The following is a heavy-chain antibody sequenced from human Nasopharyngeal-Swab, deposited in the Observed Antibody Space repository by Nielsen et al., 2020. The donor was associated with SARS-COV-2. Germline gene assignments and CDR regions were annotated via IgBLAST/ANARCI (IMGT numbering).Heavy chain of an antibody. CDR1: GFTFSSYG. CDR2: ISYDGSNK. D-gene: IGHD2-2*01. V-gene: IGHV3-30*03. J-gene: IGHJ4*02. CDR3: ALLGVVPAATLDY. Sequence: GESLKISCAASGFTFSSYGMHWVRQAPGKGLEWVAVISYDGSNKYYADSVKGRFTISRDNSKNTLYLQMNSLRAEDTAVYYCALLGVVPAATLDYWGQGTLVTVSS.